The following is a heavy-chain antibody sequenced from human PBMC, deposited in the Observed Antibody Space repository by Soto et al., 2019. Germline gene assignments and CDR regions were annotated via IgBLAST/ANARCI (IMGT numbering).Heavy chain of an antibody. Sequence: LSLTCTVSGGSISSGDYYWSWIRQPPGKGLEWIGYIYYSGSTYYNPSLKSRVTISVDTSKNQFSLKLSSVTAADTAVYYCATAGDFWSGYYLYFDYWGQGTLVTVSS. CDR3: ATAGDFWSGYYLYFDY. J-gene: IGHJ4*02. CDR2: IYYSGST. V-gene: IGHV4-30-4*01. CDR1: GGSISSGDYY. D-gene: IGHD3-3*01.